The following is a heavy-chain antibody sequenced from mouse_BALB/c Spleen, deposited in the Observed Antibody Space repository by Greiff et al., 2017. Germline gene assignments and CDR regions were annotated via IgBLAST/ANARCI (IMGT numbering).Heavy chain of an antibody. CDR2: ISSGSSTI. Sequence: EVHLVESGGGLVQPGGSGNFSVPASGFTFRGFGMHWVRQAPEKGLGWVAYISSGSSTIYYADTVKGRFTISRDNPKNTLFLQMTSLRSEDTAMYYCAREGNYRPYFDVWGAGTTVTVSS. CDR1: GFTFRGFG. J-gene: IGHJ1*01. V-gene: IGHV5-17*02. CDR3: AREGNYRPYFDV. D-gene: IGHD2-1*01.